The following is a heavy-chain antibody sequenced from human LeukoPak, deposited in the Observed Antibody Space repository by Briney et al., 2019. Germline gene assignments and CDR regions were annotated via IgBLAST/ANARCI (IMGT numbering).Heavy chain of an antibody. CDR2: ISGGGDGL. CDR1: GFTFNHYA. J-gene: IGHJ4*02. CDR3: AKDVGVVMFDY. V-gene: IGHV3-23*01. Sequence: PGGSLRLSCAASGFTFNHYAMAWVRQAPGKGLEWVSTISGGGDGLHYADSVKGRFTISRDNSKSTLYLQMDSLRAEDTAVYYCAKDVGVVMFDYCGQGALVTVSS. D-gene: IGHD2-15*01.